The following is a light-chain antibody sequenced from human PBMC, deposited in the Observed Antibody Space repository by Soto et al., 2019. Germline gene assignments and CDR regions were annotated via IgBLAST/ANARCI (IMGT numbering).Light chain of an antibody. J-gene: IGKJ1*01. CDR3: QRYGSSPRT. V-gene: IGKV3-20*01. CDR2: GAS. Sequence: EIVLTPSPGTLSLSPGERATLSCRASQSVSSSYLAWYQQKPGQAPRLLIYGASSRATGIPDRFSGSGSGTDFTLIISRLEPEDFALYYCQRYGSSPRTFGQGTK. CDR1: QSVSSSY.